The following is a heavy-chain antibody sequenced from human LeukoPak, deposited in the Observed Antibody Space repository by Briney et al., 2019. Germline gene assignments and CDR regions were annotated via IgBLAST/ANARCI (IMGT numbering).Heavy chain of an antibody. CDR2: IYSGGST. V-gene: IGHV3-53*05. CDR1: GFTVSSNY. Sequence: GGSLRLSCAASGFTVSSNYMSWVRQAPGKGLEWVSVIYSGGSTYYADSVKGRFTISRDNSKNTLYLQMNSLRSEDTAVYYCARAAESNAFDIWGQGTMVTVSS. CDR3: ARAAESNAFDI. J-gene: IGHJ3*02.